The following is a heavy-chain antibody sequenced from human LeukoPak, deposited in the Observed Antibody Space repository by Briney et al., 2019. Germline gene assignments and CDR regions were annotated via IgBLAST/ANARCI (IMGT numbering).Heavy chain of an antibody. Sequence: ASVKVSCKASGYSFTGYYMHWVRQAPGQGLEWMGWINPNSGGTNYAQKFQGRVTMTRDTSISTAYMELSRLRSDDTAVYYCARGLTYYYDSSGYSDYWGQGTLVTVSS. J-gene: IGHJ4*02. D-gene: IGHD3-22*01. CDR3: ARGLTYYYDSSGYSDY. V-gene: IGHV1-2*02. CDR1: GYSFTGYY. CDR2: INPNSGGT.